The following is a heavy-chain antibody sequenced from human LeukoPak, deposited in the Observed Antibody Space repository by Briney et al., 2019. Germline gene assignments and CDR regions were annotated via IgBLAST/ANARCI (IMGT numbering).Heavy chain of an antibody. CDR1: GFIFDDYG. V-gene: IGHV3-9*01. CDR3: AKDGNSGLYYYYMDV. CDR2: ISRNSGSI. D-gene: IGHD4-23*01. J-gene: IGHJ6*03. Sequence: PGRSLRLSCAASGFIFDDYGMHWVRQAPGKGLEWVSGISRNSGSIGYADSVKGRFTISRDNAKSSLYLQMNSLRAEDTALYYCAKDGNSGLYYYYMDVWGKGTTVTVSS.